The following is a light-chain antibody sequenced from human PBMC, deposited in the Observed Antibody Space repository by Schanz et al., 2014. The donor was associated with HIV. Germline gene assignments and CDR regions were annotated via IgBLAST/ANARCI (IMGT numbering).Light chain of an antibody. CDR2: DVT. J-gene: IGLJ3*02. CDR3: SSYRGDHSVV. V-gene: IGLV2-14*01. CDR1: SSDVGGYNY. Sequence: QSALTQPASVSGSPGQSITISCTGTSSDVGGYNYVSWYQQHPGKAPRLLVYDVTYRPSGVSNRFSGSKSGNTASLTISGLQAEDEADYYCSSYRGDHSVVFGGGTKLTVL.